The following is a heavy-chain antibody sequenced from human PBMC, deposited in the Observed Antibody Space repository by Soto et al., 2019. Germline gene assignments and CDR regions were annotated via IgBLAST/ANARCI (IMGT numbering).Heavy chain of an antibody. D-gene: IGHD6-13*01. J-gene: IGHJ4*02. V-gene: IGHV3-9*01. Sequence: GGSLRLSCAASGFTFDDYAMHWVRQAPGKGLEWVSGISWNSGSIGYADSVKGRFTISRDNAKNSLYLQMNSLRAEDTALYYCAKDIIGSSSWFNFDYWGQGTLVTVSS. CDR2: ISWNSGSI. CDR3: AKDIIGSSSWFNFDY. CDR1: GFTFDDYA.